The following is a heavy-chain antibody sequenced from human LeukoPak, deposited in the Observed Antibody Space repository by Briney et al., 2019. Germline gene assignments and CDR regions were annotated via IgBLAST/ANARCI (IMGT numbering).Heavy chain of an antibody. V-gene: IGHV3-7*01. CDR2: IKQDGSEK. CDR1: GFTFSDFW. J-gene: IGHJ4*02. D-gene: IGHD6-19*01. Sequence: QPGGSLRLSCAASGFTFSDFWMNWVRQAPGKGLEWVASIKQDGSEKYYVDSVKGRFSTSRDNAKNSLHLQMNSLRAEDTAVYYCARDHTVDGLVFDYWGQGILVTVSS. CDR3: ARDHTVDGLVFDY.